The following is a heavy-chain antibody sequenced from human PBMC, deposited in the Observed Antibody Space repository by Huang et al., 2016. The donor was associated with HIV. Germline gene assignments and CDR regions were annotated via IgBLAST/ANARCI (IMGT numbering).Heavy chain of an antibody. CDR2: FYYGGDA. CDR1: GGSITSSNHY. D-gene: IGHD2-2*01. J-gene: IGHJ3*02. Sequence: QLHLQQSGPGLVRPSETLSLICTVSGGSITSSNHYWGWIRQTPGKGLGWIGNFYYGGDASYTPSLTNRVAISIDTSKGQFSLRLSSVIATYTAVYYCASGEYGKNAYDIWGQGTVVTVSA. V-gene: IGHV4-39*01. CDR3: ASGEYGKNAYDI.